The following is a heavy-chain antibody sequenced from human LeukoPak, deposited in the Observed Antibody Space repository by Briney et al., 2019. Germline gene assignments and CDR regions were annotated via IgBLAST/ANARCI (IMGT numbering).Heavy chain of an antibody. Sequence: GGCLRLACPAYGFTFSSDAISWVSQAPGKGLGWVSAISGSGGSTYYADTVKGRFTISRDNSKNTLYLQVNSLRAEDTAVYYCAKFLLGTMIVVVKPDAFEIWGQGTMVTVSS. CDR3: AKFLLGTMIVVVKPDAFEI. J-gene: IGHJ3*02. CDR1: GFTFSSDA. CDR2: ISGSGGST. V-gene: IGHV3-23*01. D-gene: IGHD3-22*01.